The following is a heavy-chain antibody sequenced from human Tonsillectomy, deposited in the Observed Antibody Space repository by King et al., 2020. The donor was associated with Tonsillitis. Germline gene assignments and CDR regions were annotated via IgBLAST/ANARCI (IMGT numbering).Heavy chain of an antibody. CDR2: INSDGSST. J-gene: IGHJ3*02. CDR1: GFTFSNYW. D-gene: IGHD2-21*02. V-gene: IGHV3-74*01. Sequence: VQLVESGGGLVQPGGSLRLSCAASGFTFSNYWMHWVRQAPGKGLVWVSRINSDGSSTTYADSVKGRFSISRDNAKNTLYLQMNSLRAEDTAIYYCARGGGLPVVVTAIVLIAAPDDTFNIWGQGTMVTVSS. CDR3: ARGGGLPVVVTAIVLIAAPDDTFNI.